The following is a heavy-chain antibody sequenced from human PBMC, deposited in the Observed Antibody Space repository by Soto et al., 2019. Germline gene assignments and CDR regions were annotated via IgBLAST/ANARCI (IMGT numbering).Heavy chain of an antibody. CDR3: ARGTIVVAPYYYMDV. D-gene: IGHD2-15*01. J-gene: IGHJ6*03. CDR2: ISAYNGDT. CDR1: GYPFISYV. Sequence: ASVKVSCKASGYPFISYVISWVRQAPGQGLEWMAWISAYNGDTTYAQNFQGRLTVTRDTPTSTAYMELGSLRSDDTAVYYCARGTIVVAPYYYMDVWGKGTTVTVSS. V-gene: IGHV1-18*01.